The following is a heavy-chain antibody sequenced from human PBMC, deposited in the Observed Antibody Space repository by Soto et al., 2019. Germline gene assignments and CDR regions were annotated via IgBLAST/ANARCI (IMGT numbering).Heavy chain of an antibody. CDR2: ISYDGSNK. Sequence: GGSLRLSCTASGFTFSTYAIHWVRQAPGKGLEWVAFISYDGSNKYYADSVKGRFTISRDNSKNTLYLQMNSLRPEDTSVYYCARDHRSGTYYYYGMDVWGQGTTVTVSS. CDR1: GFTFSTYA. V-gene: IGHV3-30-3*01. J-gene: IGHJ6*02. CDR3: ARDHRSGTYYYYGMDV. D-gene: IGHD3-10*01.